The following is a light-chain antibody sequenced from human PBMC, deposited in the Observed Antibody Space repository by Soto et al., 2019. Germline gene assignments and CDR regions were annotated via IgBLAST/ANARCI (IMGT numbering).Light chain of an antibody. Sequence: EIVLTQSPATLSLSPGERATLSGRASQSVCSYLGWYQQKPGQAPRLLIYDASQTATGVPARFSASGSGTDFTLTISRLEPEDFANYYCQQREDWPRAFGGGTKVEFK. J-gene: IGKJ4*01. V-gene: IGKV3-11*01. CDR1: QSVCSY. CDR2: DAS. CDR3: QQREDWPRA.